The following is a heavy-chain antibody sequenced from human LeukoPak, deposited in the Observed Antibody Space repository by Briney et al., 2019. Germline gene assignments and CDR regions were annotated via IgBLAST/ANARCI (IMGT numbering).Heavy chain of an antibody. J-gene: IGHJ4*02. D-gene: IGHD1-26*01. CDR1: GGSFSGYY. Sequence: SETLSLTCAVYGGSFSGYYWSWIRQPPGKGLEWIGEINHSGSTNYNPSLKSRVTISIDTSKKQFALKLSSVTAADTAVYYCARNRVVGAPNFDYWGQGTLVTVFS. V-gene: IGHV4-34*01. CDR2: INHSGST. CDR3: ARNRVVGAPNFDY.